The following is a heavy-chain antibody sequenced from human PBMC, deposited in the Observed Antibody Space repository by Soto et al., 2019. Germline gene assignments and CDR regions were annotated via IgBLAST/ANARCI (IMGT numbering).Heavy chain of an antibody. Sequence: SVKVSCKASGGTFSSYAISWVRQAPGQGLEWMGGIIPIFGTANYAQKFQGRVTITADESTSTAYMELSSLRSEDTAVYYCARVKIFGVVIHNWFDPWGQGTLVTVSS. CDR3: ARVKIFGVVIHNWFDP. J-gene: IGHJ5*02. CDR2: IIPIFGTA. CDR1: GGTFSSYA. V-gene: IGHV1-69*13. D-gene: IGHD3-3*01.